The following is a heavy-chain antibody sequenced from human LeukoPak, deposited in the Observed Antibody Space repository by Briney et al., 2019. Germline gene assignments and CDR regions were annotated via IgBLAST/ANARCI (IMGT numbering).Heavy chain of an antibody. CDR1: GFTFSSYW. CDR2: INQDGSEK. CDR3: AREDYSSSYRGAYNHFYMDV. J-gene: IGHJ6*03. V-gene: IGHV3-7*01. D-gene: IGHD6-6*01. Sequence: GGSLRLSCAASGFTFSSYWMSWVRQAPGKGLEWEANINQDGSEKYYVDSVKGRFTISRDYAKNSLYLQMNSLRVEDTAVYYCAREDYSSSYRGAYNHFYMDVWGKGTTVTVSS.